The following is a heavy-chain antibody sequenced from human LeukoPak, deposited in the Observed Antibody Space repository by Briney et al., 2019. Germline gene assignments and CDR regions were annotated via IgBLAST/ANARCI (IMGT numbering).Heavy chain of an antibody. CDR2: IYTSGST. Sequence: SETLSLTCTVSGGSISSYYWSWIRQPAGKGLEWIGRIYTSGSTNYNPSLKSRVTMSVDTSKNQFSLKLSSVTAADTAVYYCARDRYYYDSSGYYYDYWGQGTLVTVSS. CDR1: GGSISSYY. V-gene: IGHV4-4*07. J-gene: IGHJ4*02. D-gene: IGHD3-22*01. CDR3: ARDRYYYDSSGYYYDY.